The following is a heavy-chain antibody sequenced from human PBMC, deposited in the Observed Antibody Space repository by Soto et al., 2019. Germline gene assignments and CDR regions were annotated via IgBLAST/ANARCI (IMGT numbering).Heavy chain of an antibody. CDR1: GYTLTELS. Sequence: ASVKVSCKVSGYTLTELSMHWVRQAPGKGLEWMGGFDPEDGETIYAQEFQGRVTMTEDTSTDTAYMELSSLRSEDTAVYYCAIVIGYRSSAYHLFDSWVQSTLVTVSS. J-gene: IGHJ5*01. CDR2: FDPEDGET. CDR3: AIVIGYRSSAYHLFDS. D-gene: IGHD6-6*01. V-gene: IGHV1-24*01.